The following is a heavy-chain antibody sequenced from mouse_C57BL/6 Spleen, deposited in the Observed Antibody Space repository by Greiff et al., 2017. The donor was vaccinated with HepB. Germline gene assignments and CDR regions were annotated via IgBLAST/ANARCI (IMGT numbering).Heavy chain of an antibody. V-gene: IGHV2-5*01. J-gene: IGHJ4*01. CDR2: IWRGGST. CDR1: GFSLTSYG. CDR3: AKKGGLGRGDYAMDY. D-gene: IGHD4-1*01. Sequence: VQLQQSGPGLVQPSQSLSITCTVSGFSLTSYGVHWVRQSPGKGLEWLGVIWRGGSTDYNAAFMSRLSITKDNSKSQVFFKMNSLQADDTAIYYCAKKGGLGRGDYAMDYWGQGTSVTVSS.